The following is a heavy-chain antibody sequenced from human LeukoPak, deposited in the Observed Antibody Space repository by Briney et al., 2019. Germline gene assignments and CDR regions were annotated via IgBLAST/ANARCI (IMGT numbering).Heavy chain of an antibody. CDR3: ASLDLMGVKNAFDI. D-gene: IGHD2-8*01. V-gene: IGHV4-4*07. CDR1: GGSISNYY. Sequence: PSETLSLTCTVSGGSISNYYWSWIRQPAGKGLEWIGRVHTSGGANYNPSLKSRVTMSADTSKKQFSLKVTSVTAADTAVYYCASLDLMGVKNAFDIWGQGTLVTVSS. CDR2: VHTSGGA. J-gene: IGHJ3*02.